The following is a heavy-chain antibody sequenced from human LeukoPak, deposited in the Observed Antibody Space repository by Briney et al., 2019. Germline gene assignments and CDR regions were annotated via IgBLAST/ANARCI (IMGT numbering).Heavy chain of an antibody. D-gene: IGHD3-3*01. J-gene: IGHJ5*02. CDR3: ARERGYCFDP. CDR1: GDSISSYY. CDR2: IYTSENT. Sequence: SETLSLTCTVSGDSISSYYWSWIRQPAGKGLEWIGRIYTSENTNYNPSLKSRVTMSVDRSKNQFSRKLSSVTAADTAVYYCARERGYCFDPWGQGMLVTVSS. V-gene: IGHV4-4*07.